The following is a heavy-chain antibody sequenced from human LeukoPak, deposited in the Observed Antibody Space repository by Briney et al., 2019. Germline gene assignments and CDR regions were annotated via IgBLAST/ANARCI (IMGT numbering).Heavy chain of an antibody. J-gene: IGHJ4*02. V-gene: IGHV4-34*01. CDR1: GGSFSGYY. Sequence: PSETLSLTCAVYGGSFSGYYWSWIRQPPRKGLEWIGEINHSGSTNYNPSPKSRVTISVDTSKNQFSMKLSSVTAADTAVYYCARAAHYYDSSGYYYGPLDYWGQGTLVTVSS. D-gene: IGHD3-22*01. CDR2: INHSGST. CDR3: ARAAHYYDSSGYYYGPLDY.